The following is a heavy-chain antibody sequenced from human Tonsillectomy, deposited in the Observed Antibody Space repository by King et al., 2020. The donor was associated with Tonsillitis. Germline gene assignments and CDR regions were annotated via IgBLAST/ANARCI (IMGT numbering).Heavy chain of an antibody. CDR2: IYYSGST. CDR1: GGSISSYY. D-gene: IGHD5-24*01. V-gene: IGHV4-59*01. J-gene: IGHJ4*02. CDR3: ASQGPRDGYNPTH. Sequence: VQLQESGPGLVKPSETLSLTCTVSGGSISSYYWSWIRQPPGKGLEWIGYIYYSGSTNYNPSLKSRVTISVDTSKNQFSLKLSSVTAADTAVYYCASQGPRDGYNPTHWGQGTLVTVSS.